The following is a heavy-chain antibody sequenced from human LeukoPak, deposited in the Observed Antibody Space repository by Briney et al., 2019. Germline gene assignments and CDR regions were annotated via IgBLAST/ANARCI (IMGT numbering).Heavy chain of an antibody. Sequence: GGSLRLSCAASGFTFSSYGMHWVRQAPGKGLEWVAFIRYDGSNKYYADSVKGRFTISRDNSKNTLYLQMNSLRAEDTAVYYCAKAIDYDFWSGYYHDAFDIWGQGTMVTVSS. CDR3: AKAIDYDFWSGYYHDAFDI. CDR2: IRYDGSNK. J-gene: IGHJ3*02. CDR1: GFTFSSYG. V-gene: IGHV3-30*02. D-gene: IGHD3-3*01.